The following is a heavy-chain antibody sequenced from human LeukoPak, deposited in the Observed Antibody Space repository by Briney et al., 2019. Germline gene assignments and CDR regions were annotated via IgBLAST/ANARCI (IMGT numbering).Heavy chain of an antibody. D-gene: IGHD3-22*01. V-gene: IGHV3-30*03. CDR3: ARGDGSGYYYSQVSY. Sequence: GGSLRLSCAASGFTFSSYGMHWVRQAPGKGLEWVAVISYDGSNKYYADSVKGRFTISRDNSKNTLYLQMGSLRAEDMAVYYCARGDGSGYYYSQVSYWGQGTLVTVSS. J-gene: IGHJ4*02. CDR1: GFTFSSYG. CDR2: ISYDGSNK.